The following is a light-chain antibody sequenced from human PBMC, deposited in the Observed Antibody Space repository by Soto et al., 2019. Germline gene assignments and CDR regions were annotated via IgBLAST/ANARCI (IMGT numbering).Light chain of an antibody. CDR2: DAS. V-gene: IGKV1-5*01. J-gene: IGKJ4*01. Sequence: DIQMTQSPSSLSASVGDRVTITCRVSQTISSWLAWYQQKPGKAPKFLIYDASNLESGVPSRFSGSGSGTEFTLTISSLQSEDFAVYYCQQYNNWPPLTFGGGTKVDI. CDR3: QQYNNWPPLT. CDR1: QTISSW.